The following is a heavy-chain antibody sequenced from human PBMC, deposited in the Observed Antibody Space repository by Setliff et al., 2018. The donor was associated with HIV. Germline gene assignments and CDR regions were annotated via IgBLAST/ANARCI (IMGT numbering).Heavy chain of an antibody. D-gene: IGHD3-16*02. CDR2: IYSTGDS. J-gene: IGHJ4*02. V-gene: IGHV4-4*09. CDR3: ARYRRPPYYLDY. CDR1: GDFISSYY. Sequence: PSETLSLTCTVSGDFISSYYWSWIRQPPGKELEWIGYIYSTGDSNYNPSLKSRVTMAVDTSKNQFSLKLTSVTAADTAVYYCARYRRPPYYLDYWGQGTLVTVSS.